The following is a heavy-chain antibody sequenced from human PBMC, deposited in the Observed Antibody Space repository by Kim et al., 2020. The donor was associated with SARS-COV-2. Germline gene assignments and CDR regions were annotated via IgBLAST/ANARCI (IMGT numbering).Heavy chain of an antibody. CDR2: INTNTGNP. V-gene: IGHV7-4-1*02. Sequence: ASVKVSCKASGYTFTSYAMNWVRQAPGQGLEWMGWINTNTGNPTYAQGFTGRFVLSLDTSVSTAYLQISGLKAEDTAVYYCVRGVVLLWFGELLYHLNWFDPWAEETLVTVSS. J-gene: IGHJ5*02. CDR3: VRGVVLLWFGELLYHLNWFDP. D-gene: IGHD3-10*01. CDR1: GYTFTSYA.